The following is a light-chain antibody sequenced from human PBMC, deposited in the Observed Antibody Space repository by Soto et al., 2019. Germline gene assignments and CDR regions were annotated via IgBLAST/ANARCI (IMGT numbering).Light chain of an antibody. V-gene: IGKV3-20*01. CDR1: QSLSGNY. CDR2: VAT. J-gene: IGKJ5*01. CDR3: EQYGHSPIT. Sequence: EIVLTQSPGTLSLSPGERVTLSCRASQSLSGNYLAWYPQKPDQAPRFLIYVATIKATGIPDRFSGGGSGTDFALTVNRLEPEDFAVYYCEQYGHSPITFGQGTLLEIK.